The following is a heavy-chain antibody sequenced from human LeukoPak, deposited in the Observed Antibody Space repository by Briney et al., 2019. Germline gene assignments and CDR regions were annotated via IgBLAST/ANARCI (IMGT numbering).Heavy chain of an antibody. Sequence: SETLSLTCTVSGGSISSSSYYWGWIRQPPGKGLEWIGSIYYSGSTYYNPSLKSRVTISVDTSKNQFSLKLSSVTAADTAVYYCARHHPAFGGSYPNWYFDLWGRGTLVTVSS. J-gene: IGHJ2*01. CDR1: GGSISSSSYY. CDR3: ARHHPAFGGSYPNWYFDL. CDR2: IYYSGST. D-gene: IGHD1-26*01. V-gene: IGHV4-39*07.